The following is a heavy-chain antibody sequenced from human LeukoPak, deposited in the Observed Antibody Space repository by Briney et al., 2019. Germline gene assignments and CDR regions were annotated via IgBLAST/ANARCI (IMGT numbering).Heavy chain of an antibody. CDR1: GFTFSSYG. J-gene: IGHJ4*02. V-gene: IGHV3-30*02. Sequence: PGGSLRLSCAASGFTFSSYGMHWVRQAPGKGLEWVAFIRYDGSNKYYADSVKGRFTISRDNSKNTLYLQMNSLRAEDTAVYYCAKDRFAMIVEVTLDYWGQGTLVTVSS. D-gene: IGHD3-22*01. CDR3: AKDRFAMIVEVTLDY. CDR2: IRYDGSNK.